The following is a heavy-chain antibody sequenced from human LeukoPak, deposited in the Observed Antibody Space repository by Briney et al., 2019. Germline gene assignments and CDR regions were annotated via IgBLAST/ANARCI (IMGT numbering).Heavy chain of an antibody. D-gene: IGHD1-26*01. CDR3: ATDGGTYFGYFHH. CDR1: GFTFTSYW. Sequence: GGSLRLSCTASGFTFTSYWMSWVRQAPGKGLEWVANIKQDGSEEYYVDAVKGRFTISRDNAENSLYLQMNSLRAEDSAVYYCATDGGTYFGYFHHWGQGTLVTVSS. V-gene: IGHV3-7*01. CDR2: IKQDGSEE. J-gene: IGHJ1*01.